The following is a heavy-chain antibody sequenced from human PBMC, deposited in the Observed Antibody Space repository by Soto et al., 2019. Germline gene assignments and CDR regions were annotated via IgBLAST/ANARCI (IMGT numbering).Heavy chain of an antibody. V-gene: IGHV4-30-4*01. D-gene: IGHD6-13*01. CDR3: AREIVDSSSWSWGGACWFDP. J-gene: IGHJ5*02. Sequence: QVQLQESGPGLVKPSQTLSLTCTVSGGSISSGDYYWSWIRQPPGKGLEWIGYIYYSGSTYYNPSLKSRVTISVDTSKNQFSLKLSSVTAADTAVYYCAREIVDSSSWSWGGACWFDPWGQGTLVTVSS. CDR2: IYYSGST. CDR1: GGSISSGDYY.